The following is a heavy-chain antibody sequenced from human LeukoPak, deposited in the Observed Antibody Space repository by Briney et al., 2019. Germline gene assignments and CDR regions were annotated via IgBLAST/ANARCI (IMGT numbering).Heavy chain of an antibody. Sequence: SETLSLTCTVSGGSISSSSYYWGWIRQPPGKGLEWIGSIYYSGSTYYNPSLKSRVTISVDTSKNQFSLKLSSVTAADTAVYYCARNVLSMVRGVITPFDYWGQGTLVTVSS. CDR2: IYYSGST. D-gene: IGHD3-10*01. CDR3: ARNVLSMVRGVITPFDY. J-gene: IGHJ4*02. V-gene: IGHV4-39*01. CDR1: GGSISSSSYY.